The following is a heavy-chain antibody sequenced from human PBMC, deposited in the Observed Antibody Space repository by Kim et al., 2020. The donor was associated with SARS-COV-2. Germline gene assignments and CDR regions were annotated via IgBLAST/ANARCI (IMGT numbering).Heavy chain of an antibody. Sequence: SETLSLTCAVYGGSFSGYYWSWIRQPPGKGLEWIGEINHSGSTNYNPSLKSRVTISVDTSKNQFSLKLSSVTAADTAVYYCATQAYDSSGYILDYWGQGTLVTVSS. CDR3: ATQAYDSSGYILDY. D-gene: IGHD3-22*01. J-gene: IGHJ4*02. CDR1: GGSFSGYY. V-gene: IGHV4-34*01. CDR2: INHSGST.